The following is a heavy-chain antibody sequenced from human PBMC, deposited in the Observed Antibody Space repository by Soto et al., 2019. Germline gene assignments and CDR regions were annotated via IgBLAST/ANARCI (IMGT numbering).Heavy chain of an antibody. V-gene: IGHV3-9*01. J-gene: IGHJ4*02. CDR1: GFDVYT. CDR2: INWDSTYM. D-gene: IGHD2-15*01. CDR3: IGEIKSGGLDY. Sequence: EVQLVESGGNWVQPGRSLRLSCASSGFDVYTMHWIRQAPGVGLEWVAGINWDSTYMGYADSVKGRFTVSRDNAKKSLYLQMTGLRADDTALYYCIGEIKSGGLDYWGWGTLVTVSS.